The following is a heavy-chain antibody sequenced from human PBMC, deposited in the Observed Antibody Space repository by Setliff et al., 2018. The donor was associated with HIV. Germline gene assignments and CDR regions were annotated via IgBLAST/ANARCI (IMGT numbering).Heavy chain of an antibody. D-gene: IGHD3-9*01. CDR2: INGRGDDT. Sequence: GGSLRLSCAASGFTFRNYAMSWVRQAPGKGLEWVSTINGRGDDTYYADSVEGRFTISRDNSKNTVALQMSSLRADDTAVYYCANSYFDWLPFDYWGQGTLVTVSS. J-gene: IGHJ4*02. CDR1: GFTFRNYA. V-gene: IGHV3-23*01. CDR3: ANSYFDWLPFDY.